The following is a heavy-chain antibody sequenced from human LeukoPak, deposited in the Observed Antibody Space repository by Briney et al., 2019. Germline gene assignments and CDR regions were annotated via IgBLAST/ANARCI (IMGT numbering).Heavy chain of an antibody. J-gene: IGHJ4*02. V-gene: IGHV4-59*01. D-gene: IGHD6-19*01. CDR3: ARAYSSGWYYFDY. CDR1: GGFTSGSY. CDR2: IHYSGST. Sequence: PSETLSLTCTVSGGFTSGSYWSWIRQPPGKGQEWVGSIHYSGSTNYNPSLKSRVTVSLDTSKNQFSLKLSSVTAADAAVYYCARAYSSGWYYFDYWGQGTLVTVSS.